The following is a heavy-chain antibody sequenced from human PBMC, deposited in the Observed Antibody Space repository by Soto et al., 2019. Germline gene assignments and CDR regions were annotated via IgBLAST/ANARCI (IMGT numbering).Heavy chain of an antibody. V-gene: IGHV1-18*03. J-gene: IGHJ6*02. CDR1: GYTFTSYG. CDR2: ISAYNGNT. CDR3: ARGEQLVNYYYGMDV. Sequence: ASVKVSCKASGYTFTSYGISWVRQAPGQGLEWMGWISAYNGNTNYAQKLQGRVTMTTDTSTSTAYMELRSLRSDDMAVYYCARGEQLVNYYYGMDVWGQGTTVTVSS. D-gene: IGHD6-6*01.